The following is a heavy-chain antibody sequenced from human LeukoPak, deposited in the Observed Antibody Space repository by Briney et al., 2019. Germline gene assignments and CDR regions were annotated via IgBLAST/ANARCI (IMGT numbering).Heavy chain of an antibody. Sequence: GASVKVSCKASGYTFTSYDINWVRQATGQGLEWMGWVNLNSGHTGYAQKFQGRVTMTRNTSISTAYMDLSSLRSEDTAVYYCARGAPGSYCSGGSCPYFDYWGQGTLVSVSS. J-gene: IGHJ4*02. CDR1: GYTFTSYD. CDR2: VNLNSGHT. CDR3: ARGAPGSYCSGGSCPYFDY. D-gene: IGHD2-15*01. V-gene: IGHV1-8*01.